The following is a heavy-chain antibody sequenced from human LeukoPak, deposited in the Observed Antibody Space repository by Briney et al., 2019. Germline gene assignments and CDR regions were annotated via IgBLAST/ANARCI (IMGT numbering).Heavy chain of an antibody. V-gene: IGHV3-23*01. CDR1: GFTFSSYA. CDR3: AKDIQLST. D-gene: IGHD5-24*01. J-gene: IGHJ3*01. CDR2: ISGSGGST. Sequence: GGSLRLSCAASGFTFSSYAMGWVRQAPGKELEWVSAISGSGGSTYYADSVKGRFTISRDNSKNTLSLQMNSLRVEDTAIYYCAKDIQLSTWGLGTMVTVSS.